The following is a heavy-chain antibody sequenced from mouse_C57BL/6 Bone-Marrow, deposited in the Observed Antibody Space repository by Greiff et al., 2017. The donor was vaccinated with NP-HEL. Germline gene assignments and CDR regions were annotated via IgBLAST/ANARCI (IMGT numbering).Heavy chain of an antibody. Sequence: VQLQQSGAELVRPGASVKLSCTASGFNIKDDYLHWVKQRPEQGLEWIGWIDPENGDTEYASKFQGKATITADTSSNTAYLQLSSLTSEDTAVYYCTTLRTVVVDYWGQGTTLTVSS. D-gene: IGHD1-1*01. CDR3: TTLRTVVVDY. J-gene: IGHJ2*01. V-gene: IGHV14-4*01. CDR1: GFNIKDDY. CDR2: IDPENGDT.